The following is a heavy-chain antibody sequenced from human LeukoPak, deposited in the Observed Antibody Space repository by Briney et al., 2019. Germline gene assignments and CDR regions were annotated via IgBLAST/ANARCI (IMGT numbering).Heavy chain of an antibody. V-gene: IGHV3-33*01. CDR1: GFTFSSYG. Sequence: GGPLRLSCAASGFTFSSYGMHWVRQAPGKGLEWVAVIWYDGSNKYYADSVKGRFTISRDNSKNTLYLQMNSLRAEDTAVYYCARGMATANSYYFDYWGQGTLVTVSS. D-gene: IGHD5-24*01. J-gene: IGHJ4*02. CDR3: ARGMATANSYYFDY. CDR2: IWYDGSNK.